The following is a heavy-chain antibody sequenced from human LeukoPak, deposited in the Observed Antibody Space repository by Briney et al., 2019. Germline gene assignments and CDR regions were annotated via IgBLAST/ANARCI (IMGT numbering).Heavy chain of an antibody. CDR1: GGSIRSSSSY. D-gene: IGHD2-2*01. V-gene: IGHV4-39*01. J-gene: IGHJ3*02. CDR2: INYSGST. CDR3: TRRGYTSRPI. Sequence: PSETLSLTCTLSGGSIRSSSSYWGWIRQPPGKGLEWIGSINYSGSTYYNPSLKSRVTMSVDMSKNQFSLKLSSVTAADTAVYCCTRRGYTSRPIWGQGTMVTVSS.